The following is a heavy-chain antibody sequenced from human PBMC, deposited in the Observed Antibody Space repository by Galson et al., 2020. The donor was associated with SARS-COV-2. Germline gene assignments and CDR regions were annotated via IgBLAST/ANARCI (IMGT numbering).Heavy chain of an antibody. CDR3: ARFSYRSGYPSFDY. D-gene: IGHD3-22*01. CDR1: GYTFTSNG. V-gene: IGHV1-18*01. CDR2: NT. Sequence: ASVKVSCKASGYTFTSNGISWMRQAPGQGLEWMGWNTNYAQKFQGRVTMTTDTSTTTAYMELRGLRSDDTAVYYCARFSYRSGYPSFDYWGQGTLATVSS. J-gene: IGHJ4*02.